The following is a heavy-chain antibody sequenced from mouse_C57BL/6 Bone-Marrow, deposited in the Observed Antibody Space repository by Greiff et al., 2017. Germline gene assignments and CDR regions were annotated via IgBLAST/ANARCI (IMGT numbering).Heavy chain of an antibody. V-gene: IGHV1-5*01. J-gene: IGHJ3*01. D-gene: IGHD2-3*01. CDR1: GYTFTSYW. CDR2: IYPGNSDT. CDR3: TRPDGYYPAWFAY. Sequence: VQLQQSGTVLARPGASVKMSCKTSGYTFTSYWMHWVKQRPGQGLEWIGAIYPGNSDTSYNQKFKGKAKLTAVTSASTAYMELSSLTNEDSAVYYCTRPDGYYPAWFAYWGQGTLVTVSA.